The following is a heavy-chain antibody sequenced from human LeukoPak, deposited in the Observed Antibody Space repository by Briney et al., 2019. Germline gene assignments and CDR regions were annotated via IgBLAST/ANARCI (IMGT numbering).Heavy chain of an antibody. D-gene: IGHD3-10*01. V-gene: IGHV4-34*01. CDR2: INHSGST. CDR3: ARISALLWPPGRGFDI. CDR1: GGSFSGYS. Sequence: SETLSLTCAVFGGSFSGYSWSWIRQPPGKGLEWIGEINHSGSTNHNPSLKSRVTISADTSKNQFSLKLSSVTAADTAVYYCARISALLWPPGRGFDIWGQGTMVTVSS. J-gene: IGHJ3*02.